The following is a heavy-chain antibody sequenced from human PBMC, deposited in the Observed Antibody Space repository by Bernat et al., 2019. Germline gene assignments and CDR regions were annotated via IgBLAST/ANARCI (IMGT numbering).Heavy chain of an antibody. CDR3: ARGRGWGLRPQPFDP. CDR1: GYTFTSYA. Sequence: QVQLVQSGAEVKKPGASVKVSCKASGYTFTSYAMHWVRQAPGQRLEWMGWINAGNGNTKYSQKFQGRVTITRDTSASTAYMELSSLRSEDTAVYYCARGRGWGLRPQPFDPWGQGTLVTVSS. CDR2: INAGNGNT. V-gene: IGHV1-3*01. J-gene: IGHJ5*02. D-gene: IGHD7-27*01.